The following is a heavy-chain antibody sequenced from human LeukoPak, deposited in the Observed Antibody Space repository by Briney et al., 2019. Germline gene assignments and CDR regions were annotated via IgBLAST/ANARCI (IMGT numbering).Heavy chain of an antibody. D-gene: IGHD2-15*01. CDR3: ARVSGILGY. CDR2: ISSSSSTI. V-gene: IGHV3-48*01. CDR1: GFTFSSYS. Sequence: GGSLRLSCAASGFTFSSYSMTWARQAPGKGLEWVSYISSSSSTIYYADSVKGRFTISRDNAKNSLYLQMNSLRAEDTAVYYCARVSGILGYWGQGTLVTVSS. J-gene: IGHJ4*02.